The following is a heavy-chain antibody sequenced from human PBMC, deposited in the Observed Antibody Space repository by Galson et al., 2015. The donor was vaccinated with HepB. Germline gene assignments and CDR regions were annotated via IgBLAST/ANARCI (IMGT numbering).Heavy chain of an antibody. CDR3: AREPHAFDI. CDR2: TYYRSKWYN. CDR1: GDSVSRNSGA. V-gene: IGHV6-1*01. J-gene: IGHJ3*02. Sequence: CAISGDSVSRNSGAWNWIRQSPSRGLEWLGRTYYRSKWYNDYAVSVKSRITINADTSKNQFSLQLNSVTPEDTAVYYCAREPHAFDIWGQGTMVTASS.